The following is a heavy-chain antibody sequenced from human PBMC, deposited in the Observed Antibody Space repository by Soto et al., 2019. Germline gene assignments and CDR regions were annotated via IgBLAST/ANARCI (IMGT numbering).Heavy chain of an antibody. Sequence: QVQLVQSGAEVKKPGSSVKVSCKASGGTFSSYAISWVRQAPGQGLEWMGGIIPIFGTANYAQKFQGRVTIXXDXPRXTAYMERSSLRSEDTAVYYCAREEFGIVLGPAGDYWGQGTLVTVSS. CDR2: IIPIFGTA. CDR1: GGTFSSYA. J-gene: IGHJ4*02. V-gene: IGHV1-69*12. CDR3: AREEFGIVLGPAGDY. D-gene: IGHD2-2*01.